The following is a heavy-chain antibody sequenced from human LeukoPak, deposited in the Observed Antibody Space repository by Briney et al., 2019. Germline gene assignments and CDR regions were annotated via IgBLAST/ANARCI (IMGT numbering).Heavy chain of an antibody. CDR1: GGSISSSSYY. V-gene: IGHV4-39*01. CDR3: ARQAYYYYYYMDV. Sequence: SETLSLTCTVSGGSISSSSYYWGWIRQPPGKGLEWIGSFYYSGSTYYNPSLKSRVTISVDTSKNQFSLKLSSVTAADTAVYYCARQAYYYYYYMDVWGKGTTVTVSS. CDR2: FYYSGST. J-gene: IGHJ6*03.